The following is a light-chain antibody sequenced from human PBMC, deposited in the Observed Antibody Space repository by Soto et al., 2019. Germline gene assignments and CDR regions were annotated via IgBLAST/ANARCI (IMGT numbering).Light chain of an antibody. J-gene: IGLJ1*01. CDR3: SSYTTSNSRQIV. CDR1: SSDVGGYNY. CDR2: DVT. V-gene: IGLV2-14*03. Sequence: QSALTQPASVSGSPGQSITISCTGTSSDVGGYNYVSWYQHHPGKAPKLIIYDVTNRPSGVSNPFSGSKSGNTASLTISGLQPEDEAEYYCSSYTTSNSRQIVFGTGTKLTFL.